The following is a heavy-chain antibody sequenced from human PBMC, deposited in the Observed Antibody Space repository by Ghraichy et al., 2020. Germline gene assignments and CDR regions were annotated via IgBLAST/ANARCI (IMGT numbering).Heavy chain of an antibody. CDR3: ARRGYYDILTGYYEGAFDI. Sequence: SETLSLTCTVSGGSISSYYWSWIRQPPGKGLEWIGYIYYSGSTNYNPSLKSRVTISVDTSKNQFSLKLSSVTAADTAVYYCARRGYYDILTGYYEGAFDIWGQGTMVTVSS. V-gene: IGHV4-59*08. J-gene: IGHJ3*02. CDR1: GGSISSYY. CDR2: IYYSGST. D-gene: IGHD3-9*01.